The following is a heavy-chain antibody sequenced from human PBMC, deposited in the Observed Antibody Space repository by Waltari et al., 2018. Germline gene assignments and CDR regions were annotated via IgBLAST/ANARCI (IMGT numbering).Heavy chain of an antibody. D-gene: IGHD6-19*01. J-gene: IGHJ4*02. CDR1: GFTVRNYW. CDR3: ARLEAEQWLGDY. CDR2: INGDGYRT. Sequence: EVQLVESGGGLVQPGGSLRLSCAASGFTVRNYWMHWVRPAPGKGLVWVSRINGDGYRTDYADSVTGRFTVSRDNARNTVYLQMNSLRAEDTAVYYCARLEAEQWLGDYWGQGTLVTVSS. V-gene: IGHV3-74*01.